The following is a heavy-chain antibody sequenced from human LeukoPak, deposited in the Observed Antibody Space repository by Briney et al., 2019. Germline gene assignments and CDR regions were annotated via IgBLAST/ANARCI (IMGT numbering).Heavy chain of an antibody. V-gene: IGHV4-59*01. J-gene: IGHJ5*02. Sequence: SETLSLTCTVYGGSISSYYWRWVRQPPGKGMEWIGYIYYSGSTNYTPSLKSRVTISVDTSKNQFSLKLSSVTAADTAVYYCARELANWFDPWGQGTLVTVSS. CDR1: GGSISSYY. CDR2: IYYSGST. D-gene: IGHD1-1*01. CDR3: ARELANWFDP.